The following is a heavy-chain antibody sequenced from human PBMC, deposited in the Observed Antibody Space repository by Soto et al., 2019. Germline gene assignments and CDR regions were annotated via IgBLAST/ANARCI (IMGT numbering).Heavy chain of an antibody. CDR3: ARTIYDILTGYFSNWFDP. CDR2: ISAYNGNT. Sequence: ASVKVSCKASGYTFTSYGISWVRQAPGQGLEWMGWISAYNGNTNYAQKLQGRVTMTTDTSTSTAYMELKSLRSDDTAVYYCARTIYDILTGYFSNWFDPWGQGTLVTVSS. CDR1: GYTFTSYG. J-gene: IGHJ5*02. V-gene: IGHV1-18*01. D-gene: IGHD3-9*01.